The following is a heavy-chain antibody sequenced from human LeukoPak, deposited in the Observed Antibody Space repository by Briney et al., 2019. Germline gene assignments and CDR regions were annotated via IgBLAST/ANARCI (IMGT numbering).Heavy chain of an antibody. J-gene: IGHJ4*02. CDR3: ARDRGSDQYYFDL. CDR2: ISHSGNT. CDR1: GASISRPYW. V-gene: IGHV4-4*02. Sequence: SGTLSLTCAVSGASISRPYWWSWVRQPPGKGLEWIGEISHSGNTHYKPSLKSRVTISVDKSKNQVLLKLSSVTAADTAMYYCARDRGSDQYYFDLWGQGTLVTVSS. D-gene: IGHD6-19*01.